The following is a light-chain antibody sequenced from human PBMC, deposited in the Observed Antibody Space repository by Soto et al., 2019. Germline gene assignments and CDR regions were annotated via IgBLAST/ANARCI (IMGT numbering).Light chain of an antibody. CDR3: AAWDDSLNGHVV. V-gene: IGLV1-44*01. Sequence: QSVLTQPPSASGTPGQRFTISCSGSSSNIGSNTVNWYQQLPGTAPKLLIYSNNQRTSGVPDRFSGSKSGTSASLAISGLKSEDEDDYYCAAWDDSLNGHVVFGGGTKLTVL. CDR1: SSNIGSNT. J-gene: IGLJ2*01. CDR2: SNN.